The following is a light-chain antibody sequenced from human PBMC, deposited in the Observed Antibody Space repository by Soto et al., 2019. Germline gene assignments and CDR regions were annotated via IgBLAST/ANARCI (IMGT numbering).Light chain of an antibody. CDR2: DDN. J-gene: IGLJ2*01. Sequence: QSVLTQPPSVSAAPGQMVTISCSGTSSNIGSDYVAWYQHVPGTAPKLLIYDDNKRPSGIPDRFSASKSGTSATLGITGLQTGDEADYYCGTWDFSLNIVVFGGGTQLTVL. CDR3: GTWDFSLNIVV. CDR1: SSNIGSDY. V-gene: IGLV1-51*01.